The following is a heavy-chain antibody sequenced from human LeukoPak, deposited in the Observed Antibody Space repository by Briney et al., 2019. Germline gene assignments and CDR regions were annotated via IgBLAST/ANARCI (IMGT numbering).Heavy chain of an antibody. CDR2: IWYGGSNK. J-gene: IGHJ6*02. CDR3: ARERIAVAGMVYYYGMDV. V-gene: IGHV3-33*01. D-gene: IGHD6-19*01. Sequence: GGSLRLSCAASGFTFSSYGMHWVRQAPGKGLEWVAVIWYGGSNKYYADSMKGRFTISRDNSKNTLYLQMNSLRAEDTAVYYCARERIAVAGMVYYYGMDVWGQGTTVTVSS. CDR1: GFTFSSYG.